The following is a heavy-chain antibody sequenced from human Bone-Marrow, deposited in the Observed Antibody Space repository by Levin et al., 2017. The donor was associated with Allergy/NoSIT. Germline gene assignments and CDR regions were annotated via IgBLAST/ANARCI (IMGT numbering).Heavy chain of an antibody. CDR1: GFAFSDNY. CDR3: ARGGRGWIFDY. J-gene: IGHJ4*02. V-gene: IGHV3-11*01. CDR2: INSRSTTI. Sequence: GGSLRLSCAASGFAFSDNYMGWIRQAPGKGLEWLSYINSRSTTIHYADSVEGRFTISRDNAKNSVFLQMNSLRVEDTAVYYCARGGRGWIFDYWGQGTLVTVSS. D-gene: IGHD3-10*01.